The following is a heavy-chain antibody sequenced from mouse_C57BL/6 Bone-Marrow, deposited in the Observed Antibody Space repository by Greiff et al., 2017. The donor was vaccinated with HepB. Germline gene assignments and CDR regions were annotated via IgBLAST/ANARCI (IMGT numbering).Heavy chain of an antibody. Sequence: QVQLKESGPGLVQPSQSLSITCTVSGFSLTSYGVHWVRQSPGKGLEWLGVIWSGGSTDYNAAFISSLSISKDNSKSQVFFKMNSLQADDTAIYYCAAAYYSNYDYAMDYWGQGTSVTVSS. D-gene: IGHD2-5*01. CDR2: IWSGGST. J-gene: IGHJ4*01. CDR3: AAAYYSNYDYAMDY. CDR1: GFSLTSYG. V-gene: IGHV2-2*01.